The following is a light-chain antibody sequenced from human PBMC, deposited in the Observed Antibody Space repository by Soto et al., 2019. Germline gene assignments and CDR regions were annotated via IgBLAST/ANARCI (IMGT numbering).Light chain of an antibody. J-gene: IGLJ2*01. CDR1: SSDVGGYNY. CDR3: SSYTSRSTVV. CDR2: DVS. V-gene: IGLV2-14*01. Sequence: QSALTQPASMSGSPGPSITISCTGTSSDVGGYNYVSWYQRHPGKAPKLMIYDVSNRPSGVSNRFSGSKSGNTASLTISGLQAEDEADYNCSSYTSRSTVVFGGGTKLTVL.